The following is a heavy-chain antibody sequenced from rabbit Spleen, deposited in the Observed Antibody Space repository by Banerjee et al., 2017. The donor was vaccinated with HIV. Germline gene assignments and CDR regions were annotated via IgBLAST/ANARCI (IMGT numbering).Heavy chain of an antibody. Sequence: QQQLEESGGDLVKPEGSLTLTCTASEFSFNMNHYIDWVRQAPGKGLEWIACIYVSSGSTWYASWVNGRFSISRENTQNTVSLQLNSLTAADTATYFCARDTSSSFSSYGMDLWGQGTLVTVS. CDR3: ARDTSSSFSSYGMDL. D-gene: IGHD1-1*01. CDR1: EFSFNMNHY. V-gene: IGHV1S43*01. CDR2: IYVSSGST. J-gene: IGHJ6*01.